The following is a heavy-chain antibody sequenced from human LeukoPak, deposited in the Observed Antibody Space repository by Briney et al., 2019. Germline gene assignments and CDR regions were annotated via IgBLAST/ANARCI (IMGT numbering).Heavy chain of an antibody. Sequence: SETLSLTCGVYGGSVSGYYWSWIRQPPGKGLEWIGEINHSGSTNYNPSLKSRVTISIDTSKNQFSLKLSSVTAADTAVYYCARGPSLTTIPVVPGRFDYWGQGTLVAVSS. V-gene: IGHV4-34*01. CDR3: ARGPSLTTIPVVPGRFDY. J-gene: IGHJ4*02. D-gene: IGHD3-22*01. CDR1: GGSVSGYY. CDR2: INHSGST.